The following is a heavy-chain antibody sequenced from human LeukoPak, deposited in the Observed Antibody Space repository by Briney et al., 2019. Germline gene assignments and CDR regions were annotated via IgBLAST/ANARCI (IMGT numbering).Heavy chain of an antibody. J-gene: IGHJ3*02. D-gene: IGHD4-17*01. V-gene: IGHV4-31*03. Sequence: SQTLSLTCTVSGGSISSGGYYWSWTRQHPGKCLEWIGYIYYSGSTYYNPSLKSRVTISVDTSKNQFSLKLSSVTAADTAVYYCARGTTVTTPDAFDIWGQGTMVTVSS. CDR1: GGSISSGGYY. CDR2: IYYSGST. CDR3: ARGTTVTTPDAFDI.